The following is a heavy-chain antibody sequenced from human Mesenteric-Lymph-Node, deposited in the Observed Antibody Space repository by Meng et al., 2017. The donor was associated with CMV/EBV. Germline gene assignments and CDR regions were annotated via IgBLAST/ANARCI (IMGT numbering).Heavy chain of an antibody. CDR1: GGTFSSYA. CDR3: ARGPSSSSKWFDP. Sequence: SVKVSCKASGGTFSSYAISWVRQAPGQGLEWMGGIIPIFGTANYAQKFQGRVTMTRDTSTSTVYMELSSLRSEDTAVYYCARGPSSSSKWFDPWGQGTLVTVSS. V-gene: IGHV1-69*05. D-gene: IGHD6-6*01. CDR2: IIPIFGTA. J-gene: IGHJ5*02.